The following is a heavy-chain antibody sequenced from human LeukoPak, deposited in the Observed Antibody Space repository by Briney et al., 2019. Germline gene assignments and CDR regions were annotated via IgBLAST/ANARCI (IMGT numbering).Heavy chain of an antibody. CDR1: GYTYIAHG. Sequence: ASVKVSCKASGYTYIAHGISWVRQAPGQGLEWMGWINAYSGNTNYVERFQGRVTMTRDMSTSTVYMELSSLRSEDTAVYYCAREEYYYDSSGYYFKLDYWGQGTLVTVSS. D-gene: IGHD3-22*01. CDR2: INAYSGNT. J-gene: IGHJ4*02. V-gene: IGHV1-18*01. CDR3: AREEYYYDSSGYYFKLDY.